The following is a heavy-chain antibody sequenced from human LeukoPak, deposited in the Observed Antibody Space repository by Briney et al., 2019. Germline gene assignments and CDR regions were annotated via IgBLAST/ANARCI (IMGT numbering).Heavy chain of an antibody. Sequence: SETLSLTCAVYGGSFSGYYWSWIRQPPGKGLEWIGEINHSGSTNYNPSLKSRVTISVDTSKNQFSLKLSSVTAADTAVYYCAREDAAVAGPADYWGQGTLVTVSS. J-gene: IGHJ4*02. V-gene: IGHV4-34*01. CDR3: AREDAAVAGPADY. CDR2: INHSGST. CDR1: GGSFSGYY. D-gene: IGHD6-19*01.